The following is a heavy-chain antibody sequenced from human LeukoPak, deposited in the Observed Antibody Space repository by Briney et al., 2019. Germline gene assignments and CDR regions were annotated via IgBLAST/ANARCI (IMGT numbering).Heavy chain of an antibody. V-gene: IGHV3-23*01. CDR2: ISGSGSSP. J-gene: IGHJ4*02. CDR3: AKDSGPWGYCTTTSYYFAY. CDR1: GFXFSSFA. D-gene: IGHD2-2*01. Sequence: GGSLRLSCAASGFXFSSFAISWVRQAPGKGLEWVSAISGSGSSPYYADSVKGRFTISRDNSKSTLYLQMNSLRAGDTAVYYCAKDSGPWGYCTTTSYYFAYWGQGALVTVSS.